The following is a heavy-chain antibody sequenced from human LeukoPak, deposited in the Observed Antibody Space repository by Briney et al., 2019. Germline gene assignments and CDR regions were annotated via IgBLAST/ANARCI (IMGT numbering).Heavy chain of an antibody. Sequence: ASVKVSCKASGYTFTSYGISWVRQAPGQGLEWMGWISAYSGNTNYAQKYQGRVTMTTDTSTTTAYMELRSLRSDDTAVYYCARPVVAGNFDYWGQGTLVTVSS. CDR3: ARPVVAGNFDY. J-gene: IGHJ4*02. CDR1: GYTFTSYG. CDR2: ISAYSGNT. V-gene: IGHV1-18*01. D-gene: IGHD6-19*01.